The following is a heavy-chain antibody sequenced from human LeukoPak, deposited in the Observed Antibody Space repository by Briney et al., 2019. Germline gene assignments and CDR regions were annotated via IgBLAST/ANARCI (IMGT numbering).Heavy chain of an antibody. D-gene: IGHD3-9*01. CDR1: GFTFRSYA. CDR2: ISGSGATT. CDR3: AKAMTGYELDC. J-gene: IGHJ4*02. V-gene: IGHV3-23*01. Sequence: GGSLRLSCAASGFTFRSYAMSWVRQAPGKGLEWVSTISGSGATTYSAGSVKGRFTISRDNSKNTLYLQMNTLGAEDTAIYYCAKAMTGYELDCWGQGTLVTVSS.